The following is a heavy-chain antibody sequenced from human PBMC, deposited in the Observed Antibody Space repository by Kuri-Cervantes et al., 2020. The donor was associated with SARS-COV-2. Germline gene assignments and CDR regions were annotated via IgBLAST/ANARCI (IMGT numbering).Heavy chain of an antibody. CDR3: ARDFGGPGYLPAVGFDY. D-gene: IGHD6-19*01. V-gene: IGHV3-20*04. CDR2: INWNGGST. CDR1: GFTFDDYG. Sequence: GESLKISCAASGFTFDDYGMSWVRQAPGKGLEWVSGINWNGGSTGYADSVKGRFTISRDNAKNSLYLQMNSLRAEDTAVYYCARDFGGPGYLPAVGFDYWGQGTLVTVSS. J-gene: IGHJ4*02.